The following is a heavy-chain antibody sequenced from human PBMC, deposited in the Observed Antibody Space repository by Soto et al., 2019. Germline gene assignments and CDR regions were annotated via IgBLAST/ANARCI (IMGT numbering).Heavy chain of an antibody. D-gene: IGHD6-19*01. Sequence: ASVKVSCKASGYTFTSYGISWVRQAPGQGLEWMGWISAYNGNTNYSQKFKGRVTITRDTSASTAYMELSSLSSEDTAVYYCARGLAPYYFDYWGQGTLVTVSS. J-gene: IGHJ4*02. V-gene: IGHV1-18*01. CDR3: ARGLAPYYFDY. CDR2: ISAYNGNT. CDR1: GYTFTSYG.